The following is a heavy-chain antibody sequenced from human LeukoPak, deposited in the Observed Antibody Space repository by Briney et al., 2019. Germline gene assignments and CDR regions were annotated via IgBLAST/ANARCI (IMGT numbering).Heavy chain of an antibody. CDR1: GYTFTGYY. V-gene: IGHV1-2*02. Sequence: ASVKVSCKASGYTFTGYYMHWVRQAPGQGLEWMGWINPNSGGTNYAQKFQGRVTMTRDTSISTAYMELSRLRSDDTAVYYCARVQRRWLPYYYMDVWGKGTTVTVSS. J-gene: IGHJ6*03. D-gene: IGHD5-24*01. CDR3: ARVQRRWLPYYYMDV. CDR2: INPNSGGT.